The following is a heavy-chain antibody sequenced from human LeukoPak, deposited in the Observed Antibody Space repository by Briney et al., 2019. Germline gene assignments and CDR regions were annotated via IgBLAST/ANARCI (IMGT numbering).Heavy chain of an antibody. CDR2: IIPILGIA. V-gene: IGHV1-69*04. J-gene: IGHJ3*02. D-gene: IGHD3-10*01. CDR3: ATSPQLNMVPDI. Sequence: ASVKVFCKASGGTFSSYAISWVRQAPGQGLEWMGRIIPILGIANYAQKFQGRVTITADKSTSTAYVELSSLRSEDTAVYYCATSPQLNMVPDIWGQGTMVTVSS. CDR1: GGTFSSYA.